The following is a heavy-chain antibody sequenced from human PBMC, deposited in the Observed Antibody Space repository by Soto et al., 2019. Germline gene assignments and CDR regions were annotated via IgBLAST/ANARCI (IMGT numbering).Heavy chain of an antibody. Sequence: ASVKVSCKASGYTFTDYYFHWVRQAPGQGLEWMGWVNPNSGGTNYAQKFQGRVTMTRDTSISTVYMELSRLRSDDTAVYYCARVPSNSALDYWGQGTLVTVSS. CDR3: ARVPSNSALDY. CDR2: VNPNSGGT. CDR1: GYTFTDYY. D-gene: IGHD6-6*01. J-gene: IGHJ4*02. V-gene: IGHV1-2*02.